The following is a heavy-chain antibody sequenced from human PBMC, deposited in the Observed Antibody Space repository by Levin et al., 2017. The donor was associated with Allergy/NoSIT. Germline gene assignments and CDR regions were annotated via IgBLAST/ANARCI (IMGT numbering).Heavy chain of an antibody. V-gene: IGHV4-4*07. J-gene: IGHJ6*02. CDR1: GGSISSYY. CDR2: IYTSGST. CDR3: ARDPRGAIGGYDSNYYYYYGMDV. Sequence: PSETLSLTCTVSGGSISSYYWSWIRQPAGKGLEWIGHIYTSGSTNYNPSLKSRVTMSVDTSKNQFSLKLTSVTAADTAVYSGARDPRGAIGGYDSNYYYYYGMDVWGQGTTVTVSS. D-gene: IGHD5-12*01.